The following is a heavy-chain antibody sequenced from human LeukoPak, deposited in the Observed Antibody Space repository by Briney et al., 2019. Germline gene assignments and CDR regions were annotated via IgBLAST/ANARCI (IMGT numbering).Heavy chain of an antibody. J-gene: IGHJ4*02. Sequence: PGGSLRLSCAASGFTFSSHWMHWVRQAPGKGLVWVSRINSDGSSISYADSVKGRFTISRDNAKNTLYLQMNSLRAEDTAVYYWAGCTSVYYFDYWGQGTLVTVSS. CDR2: INSDGSSI. CDR1: GFTFSSHW. D-gene: IGHD2-8*02. V-gene: IGHV3-74*01. CDR3: AGCTSVYYFDY.